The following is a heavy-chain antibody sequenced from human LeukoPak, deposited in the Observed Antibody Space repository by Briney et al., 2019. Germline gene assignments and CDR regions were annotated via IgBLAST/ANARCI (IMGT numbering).Heavy chain of an antibody. V-gene: IGHV3-7*01. CDR3: APYYYDSSAEGY. Sequence: PGGSLRLSCANSGFTFSRYWMSWVRQAPGKGLEWVANIKQDGSEKYYVDSVKGRFTISRDNAKNSLYLQMNSLRAEDTAVYYCAPYYYDSSAEGYWGQGTLVTVSS. CDR2: IKQDGSEK. J-gene: IGHJ4*02. CDR1: GFTFSRYW. D-gene: IGHD3-22*01.